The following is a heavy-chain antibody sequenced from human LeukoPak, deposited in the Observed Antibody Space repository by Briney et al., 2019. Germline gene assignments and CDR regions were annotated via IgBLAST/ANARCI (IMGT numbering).Heavy chain of an antibody. J-gene: IGHJ5*02. CDR1: GYTFTSYG. D-gene: IGHD6-6*01. V-gene: IGHV1-18*01. CDR2: ISAYNGNT. Sequence: GASVKVSCKASGYTFTSYGIGWVRQAPGQGLEWMGWISAYNGNTSYAQKLQGRVTMTTDTSTSTAYMELRSLRSDDTAVYYSARSIAARRGGGWFDPWGQGTLVTVSS. CDR3: ARSIAARRGGGWFDP.